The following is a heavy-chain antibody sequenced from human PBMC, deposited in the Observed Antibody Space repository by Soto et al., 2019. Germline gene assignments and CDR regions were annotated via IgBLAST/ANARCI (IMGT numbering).Heavy chain of an antibody. CDR2: INDSGST. D-gene: IGHD4-17*01. Sequence: QVQLQQWGAGLLKPSETLSLTCAVYGGSFSGYYWSWIRQPPGKGLEWIGEINDSGSTNYNPSLKSRVTIKVDKSKNQFSLKLSSVTAADRAVDNCATRRNLRGAFDIWGQGTMVTVSS. CDR3: ATRRNLRGAFDI. J-gene: IGHJ3*02. V-gene: IGHV4-34*01. CDR1: GGSFSGYY.